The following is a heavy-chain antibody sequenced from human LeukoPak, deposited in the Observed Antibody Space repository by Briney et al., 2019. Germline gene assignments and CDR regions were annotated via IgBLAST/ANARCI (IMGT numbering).Heavy chain of an antibody. V-gene: IGHV1-18*01. D-gene: IGHD6-13*01. CDR2: ISAYNGNT. CDR1: GYTFTSYG. CDR3: ARAPTDSSSWVGRRGNYYYYYYMDV. Sequence: ASVKVSCKASGYTFTSYGISWVRQAPGQGLEWMGWISAYNGNTNYAQKLQGRVTMTTDTSTSTAYMELRSLRSDDTAVYYCARAPTDSSSWVGRRGNYYYYYYMDVWGKGTTVTVSS. J-gene: IGHJ6*03.